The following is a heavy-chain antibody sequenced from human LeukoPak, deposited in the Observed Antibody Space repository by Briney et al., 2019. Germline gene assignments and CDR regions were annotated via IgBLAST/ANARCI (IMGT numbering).Heavy chain of an antibody. D-gene: IGHD6-13*01. V-gene: IGHV4-4*07. CDR2: IYTSGST. Sequence: WETLSLPCTVSGGSISSFYWSCIRQPAGKGLEWIGRIYTSGSTNYKPSLKSRVTMSVDTSKNQFSLKLSSVTAADTAVYYCAREGFEGYSSSWFLDYWGQGTLVTVSS. CDR3: AREGFEGYSSSWFLDY. CDR1: GGSISSFY. J-gene: IGHJ4*02.